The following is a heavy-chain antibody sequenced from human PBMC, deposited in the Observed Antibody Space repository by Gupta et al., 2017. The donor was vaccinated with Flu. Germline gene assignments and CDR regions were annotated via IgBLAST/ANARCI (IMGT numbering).Heavy chain of an antibody. CDR2: MKEDGSDE. D-gene: IGHD2-15*01. CDR3: ARGGASRFDQ. CDR1: GFSFSGYT. V-gene: IGHV3-7*04. Sequence: EVQLVESGGRLVRPGGSLRLSCAASGFSFSGYTMSWVRQAPGKGLEWVAKMKEDGSDEHYVASVKGRFTVSRDNAKNSLYLQMNSLTAEDTAVYYCARGGASRFDQWGQGTLVTVSS. J-gene: IGHJ5*02.